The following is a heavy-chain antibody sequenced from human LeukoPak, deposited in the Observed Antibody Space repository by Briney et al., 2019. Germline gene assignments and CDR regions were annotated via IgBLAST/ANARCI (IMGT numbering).Heavy chain of an antibody. CDR3: ARVIYRYSIVGLDY. CDR2: INPNSGGT. J-gene: IGHJ4*02. D-gene: IGHD1-26*01. CDR1: GYTFTGYY. Sequence: ASVKVSCKASGYTFTGYYMHWVRQAPGQGLEWMGRINPNSGGTNYAQKFQGRVTMTRDTSISTAYMELSRLRSDDTAVYYCARVIYRYSIVGLDYSGQGTLVTVSS. V-gene: IGHV1-2*06.